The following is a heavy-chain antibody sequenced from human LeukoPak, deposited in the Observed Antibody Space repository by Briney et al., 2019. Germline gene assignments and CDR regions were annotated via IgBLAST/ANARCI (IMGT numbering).Heavy chain of an antibody. CDR2: ISSSSSYI. V-gene: IGHV3-21*01. Sequence: PGGSLRLSCAASGFTFSSYSMNWVRQAPGKGLEWVSSISSSSSYIYYADSVKGRFTISRDNAKNSLYLQMNSLRAEDTAVYYCARANYDFWSGYPGGRHAFDPWGQGTLVSVSS. J-gene: IGHJ5*02. D-gene: IGHD3-3*01. CDR3: ARANYDFWSGYPGGRHAFDP. CDR1: GFTFSSYS.